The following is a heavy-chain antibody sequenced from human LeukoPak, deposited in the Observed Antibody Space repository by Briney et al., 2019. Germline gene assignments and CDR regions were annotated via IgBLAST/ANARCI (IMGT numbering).Heavy chain of an antibody. CDR2: IYYSGST. V-gene: IGHV4-59*01. CDR3: ARGGYDSSGYPY. J-gene: IGHJ4*02. D-gene: IGHD3-22*01. CDR1: GGSISSYY. Sequence: NPSETLSLTCTVSGGSISSYYWSWIRQPPGKGLEWIGYIYYSGSTNYNPSLKSRVTISVDTSKNQFSLKLSSVTAADTAVYYCARGGYDSSGYPYWGQGTLVTVSS.